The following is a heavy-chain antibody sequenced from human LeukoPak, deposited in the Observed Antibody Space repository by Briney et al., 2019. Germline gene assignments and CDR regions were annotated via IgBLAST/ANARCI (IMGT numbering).Heavy chain of an antibody. D-gene: IGHD3-22*01. CDR3: ARLKFYDSTGYSPGHYMDV. V-gene: IGHV4-4*07. CDR1: GGPIYNY. Sequence: SETLSLTCTVSGGPIYNYWSWIRQTAGKGLEWIGRLYPGVSTNYNPPLKSRVTMSVDTSKNQFALKLSAVTAADTAVYYCARLKFYDSTGYSPGHYMDVWGKGTTVTVSS. J-gene: IGHJ6*03. CDR2: LYPGVST.